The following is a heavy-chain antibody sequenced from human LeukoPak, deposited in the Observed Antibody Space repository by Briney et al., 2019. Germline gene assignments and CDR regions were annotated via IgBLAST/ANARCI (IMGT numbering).Heavy chain of an antibody. V-gene: IGHV1-69*05. Sequence: SVKVSCKASGGTFSSYAISWVRQAPGQGLEWMGGIIPIFGTANYAQKFQGRVTITTDESTSTAYMELSSLRSEDTAVYYCAKDRGPRSSIWYFDLWGRGTLVTVSS. J-gene: IGHJ2*01. D-gene: IGHD5-24*01. CDR2: IIPIFGTA. CDR3: AKDRGPRSSIWYFDL. CDR1: GGTFSSYA.